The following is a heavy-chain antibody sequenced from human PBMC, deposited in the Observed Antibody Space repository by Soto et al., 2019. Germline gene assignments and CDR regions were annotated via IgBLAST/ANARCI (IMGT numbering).Heavy chain of an antibody. CDR1: GFTFSSYD. Sequence: EVQLVESGGGLVQPGGSLRLSCAASGFTFSSYDMHWVRQATGKGLEWVSAIGTAGDTYYPGSVKGRFTISRENAKNSLYLQMNSLRAEDTAVYYCARGPLGRGLYYFDYWGQGILVTVSS. J-gene: IGHJ4*02. D-gene: IGHD1-26*01. V-gene: IGHV3-13*01. CDR2: IGTAGDT. CDR3: ARGPLGRGLYYFDY.